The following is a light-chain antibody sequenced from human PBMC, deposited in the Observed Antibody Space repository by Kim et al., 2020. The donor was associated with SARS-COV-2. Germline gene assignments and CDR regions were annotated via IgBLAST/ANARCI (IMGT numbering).Light chain of an antibody. V-gene: IGLV7-46*01. J-gene: IGLJ2*01. CDR2: DIN. CDR3: LLTYSGIRL. CDR1: AGAVTSGHY. Sequence: QAVVTQEPSLTVSPGGTVTLTCGSSAGAVTSGHYPYWFQQKPGQAPRTLIYDINNRNAWTPARFSGSLNGGKAALTLSGAQPEDEADYFCLLTYSGIRLFGGGTQLTVL.